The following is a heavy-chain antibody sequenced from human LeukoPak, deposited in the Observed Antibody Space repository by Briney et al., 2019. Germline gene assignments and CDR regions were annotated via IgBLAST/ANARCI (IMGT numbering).Heavy chain of an antibody. Sequence: SETLSLTCAVSGGSISSSRWWSWVRPPPGKALEWIGEIYHGGSTNYNPSLKSRVTISVDKSKNQLSLQLNPLTAADTAVYYCSSRRFVAMVSYFNYWGQGTLVTVSS. CDR3: SSRRFVAMVSYFNY. J-gene: IGHJ4*02. D-gene: IGHD5-18*01. CDR1: GGSISSSRW. CDR2: IYHGGST. V-gene: IGHV4-4*02.